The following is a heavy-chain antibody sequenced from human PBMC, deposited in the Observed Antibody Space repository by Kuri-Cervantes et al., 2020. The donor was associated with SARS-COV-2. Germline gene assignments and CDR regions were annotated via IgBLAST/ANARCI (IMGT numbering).Heavy chain of an antibody. D-gene: IGHD3-16*02. Sequence: GESLKISCAASGFTFSSYSMNWVRQAPGKGPEWVSSISSSSSYIYYADSVKGRFTISRDNAKNSLYLQMNSLRAEDTAVYYCKSDYVWGSYRPFNLDAFDIWGQGTMVTVSS. CDR3: KSDYVWGSYRPFNLDAFDI. J-gene: IGHJ3*02. V-gene: IGHV3-21*04. CDR2: ISSSSSYI. CDR1: GFTFSSYS.